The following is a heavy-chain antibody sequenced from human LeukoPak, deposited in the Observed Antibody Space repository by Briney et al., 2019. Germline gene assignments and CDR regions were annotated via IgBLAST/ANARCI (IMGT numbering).Heavy chain of an antibody. J-gene: IGHJ4*02. Sequence: GGSLRLSCAASGIIFSKYAMSWVRQAPGKGLEWVSAISGSGGSTYYADSVKGRFTISRDNSKNTLYLQMNSLRAEDTAVYYCAKSPSRTAPYYYGSGRKYYFDYWGQGTLVTVSS. D-gene: IGHD3-10*01. V-gene: IGHV3-23*01. CDR1: GIIFSKYA. CDR3: AKSPSRTAPYYYGSGRKYYFDY. CDR2: ISGSGGST.